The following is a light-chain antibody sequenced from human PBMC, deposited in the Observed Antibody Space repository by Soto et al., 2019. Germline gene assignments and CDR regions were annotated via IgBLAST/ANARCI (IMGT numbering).Light chain of an antibody. CDR2: EVS. CDR1: SSDVGGDNY. Sequence: QSVLTQPPTASGSPGQSVTISCTGTSSDVGGDNYVSWYQQHPGKAPKLMIYEVSKWPSGVPDRFSGSKSGNTASLTVSGLQAEDEADYYCSSYAGSNNFVVFGGGTKLTVL. J-gene: IGLJ2*01. CDR3: SSYAGSNNFVV. V-gene: IGLV2-8*01.